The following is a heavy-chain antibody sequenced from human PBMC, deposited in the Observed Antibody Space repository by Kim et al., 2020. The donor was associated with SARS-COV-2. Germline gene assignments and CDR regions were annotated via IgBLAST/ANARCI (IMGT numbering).Heavy chain of an antibody. J-gene: IGHJ5*02. D-gene: IGHD2-15*01. CDR1: GGTFSSYA. CDR2: IIPIFGTA. V-gene: IGHV1-69*13. Sequence: SVKVSCKASGGTFSSYAISWVRQAPGQGLEWMGGIIPIFGTANYAQKFQGRVTITADESTSTAYMELSSLRSEDTAVYYCASGGGSHRGEVWFDPWGQGTLVTVSS. CDR3: ASGGGSHRGEVWFDP.